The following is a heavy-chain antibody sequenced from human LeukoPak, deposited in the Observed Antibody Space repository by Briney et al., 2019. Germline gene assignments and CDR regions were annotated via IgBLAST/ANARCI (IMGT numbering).Heavy chain of an antibody. CDR3: ARGRPGLALAGIYDF. Sequence: GASVKVSCKASGYTFTSSDINWVRQATGQGLEWMGWMNPNTDKTGYARNFQGRVTMTKNISISTAYMEVSSLTYEDTAIYYCARGRPGLALAGIYDFWGQGTLITVSS. J-gene: IGHJ4*02. CDR1: GYTFTSSD. V-gene: IGHV1-8*01. D-gene: IGHD6-13*01. CDR2: MNPNTDKT.